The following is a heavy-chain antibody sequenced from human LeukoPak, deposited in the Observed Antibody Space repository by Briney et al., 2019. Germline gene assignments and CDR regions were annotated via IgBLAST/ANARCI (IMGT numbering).Heavy chain of an antibody. CDR3: ARGSPYRDSDDY. CDR2: IKQDGSEK. J-gene: IGHJ4*02. D-gene: IGHD1-26*01. V-gene: IGHV3-7*05. CDR1: GFTFSTYW. Sequence: GGSLRLSCAASGFTFSTYWMSWVRQAPGKGLEWVANIKQDGSEKYYVDSVKGRFTISRDNAKNSLYLQMDSLRAEDTAVYYCARGSPYRDSDDYWGQGTLVTISS.